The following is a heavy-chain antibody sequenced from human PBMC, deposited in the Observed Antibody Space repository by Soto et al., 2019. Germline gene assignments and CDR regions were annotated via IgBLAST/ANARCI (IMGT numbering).Heavy chain of an antibody. CDR2: IYYSGST. Sequence: PSETLSVTCTVSGGSISSYYWSWIRQPPGKGLEWIGYIYYSGSTNYNPSLKSRVTISVDTSKNQFSLKLSSVTAADTAVYYCARGGAVAGRNWFDPWGQGTLVTVS. J-gene: IGHJ5*02. CDR3: ARGGAVAGRNWFDP. D-gene: IGHD6-19*01. V-gene: IGHV4-59*01. CDR1: GGSISSYY.